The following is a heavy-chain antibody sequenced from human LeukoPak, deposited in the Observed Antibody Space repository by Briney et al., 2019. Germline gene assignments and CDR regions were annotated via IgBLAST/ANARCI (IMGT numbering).Heavy chain of an antibody. CDR3: ATDQRGFRDLEY. V-gene: IGHV3-23*01. CDR2: ISGSGGDT. D-gene: IGHD3-10*01. Sequence: GGSLRLSCTASGFTFSNYAMSWVRQAPGKGLEWVSTISGSGGDTYYADSVKGRFTISRDNSKKTLYLQMNSLRAEGTAVYYCATDQRGFRDLEYWGQGTLVTVSS. CDR1: GFTFSNYA. J-gene: IGHJ4*02.